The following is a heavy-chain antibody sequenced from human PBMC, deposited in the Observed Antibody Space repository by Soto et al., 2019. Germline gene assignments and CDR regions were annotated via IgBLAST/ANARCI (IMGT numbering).Heavy chain of an antibody. Sequence: SETLSLTCAVPGDSISSGYHWAWIRQPPGKGLEWIASIYHSGTTYYNPSLKSRVTISVDTSKNQFSLKLSSVTAADTAVYYCASRSGGSCYCFDYWGQGALVTVSS. D-gene: IGHD2-15*01. CDR3: ASRSGGSCYCFDY. CDR2: IYHSGTT. J-gene: IGHJ4*02. CDR1: GDSISSGYH. V-gene: IGHV4-38-2*01.